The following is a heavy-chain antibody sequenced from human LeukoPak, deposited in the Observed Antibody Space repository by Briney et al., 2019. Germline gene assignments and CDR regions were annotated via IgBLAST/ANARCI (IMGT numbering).Heavy chain of an antibody. D-gene: IGHD3-3*01. CDR2: INPNSGGT. CDR3: AREEGGQATYYDFWSGYSPRNWFDP. Sequence: ASVKVSCKASGYTFTGYYMHWVRQAPGQGLEWMGWINPNSGGTNYAQKFQGRVTMTRDTSISTAYMELSRLRSDDTAVYYCAREEGGQATYYDFWSGYSPRNWFDPWGRGTLVTVSS. CDR1: GYTFTGYY. V-gene: IGHV1-2*02. J-gene: IGHJ5*02.